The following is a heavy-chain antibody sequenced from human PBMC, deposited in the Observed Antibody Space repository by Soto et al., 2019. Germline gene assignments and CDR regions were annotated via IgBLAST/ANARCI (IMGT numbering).Heavy chain of an antibody. CDR2: IYYSGST. CDR1: GGSISSYY. D-gene: IGHD5-12*01. J-gene: IGHJ6*03. V-gene: IGHV4-59*01. CDR3: ARVGGYDYETDYYYYYYMDV. Sequence: PSETLSLTCTVSGGSISSYYWSWIRQPPGKGLEWIGYIYYSGSTNYNPSLKSRVTISVDTSKNQFSLKLSSVTAADTAVYYCARVGGYDYETDYYYYYYMDVWGKGTTVTVSS.